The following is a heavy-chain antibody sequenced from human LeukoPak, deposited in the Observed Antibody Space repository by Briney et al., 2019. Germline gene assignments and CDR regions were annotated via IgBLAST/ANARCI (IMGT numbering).Heavy chain of an antibody. CDR3: VRALGRDQD. J-gene: IGHJ1*01. Sequence: ESLRLSCAAYGFRFSSYWMSWVRQPPGKGLEWIGEISHSGSTNYNASLKSRVTISVDMSKTQFSLKLSSVTAADTAVYYCVRALGRDQDWGQGTLVTVSS. CDR2: ISHSGST. V-gene: IGHV4-34*01. D-gene: IGHD7-27*01. CDR1: GFRFSSYW.